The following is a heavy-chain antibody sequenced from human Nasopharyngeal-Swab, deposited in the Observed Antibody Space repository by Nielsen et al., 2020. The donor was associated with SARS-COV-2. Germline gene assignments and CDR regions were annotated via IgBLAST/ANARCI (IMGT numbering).Heavy chain of an antibody. CDR1: GGSFSGFY. Sequence: SETLSLTFTVSGGSFSGFYWSWIRQLPGKGLEWIGYISDSGSTIYNPSLRSRVTISVDTSKNQFSLRLSSVTTADMAVYYCTRGYGWYAYWGQGTLVTVSS. CDR3: TRGYGWYAY. V-gene: IGHV4-59*01. J-gene: IGHJ4*02. CDR2: ISDSGST. D-gene: IGHD6-19*01.